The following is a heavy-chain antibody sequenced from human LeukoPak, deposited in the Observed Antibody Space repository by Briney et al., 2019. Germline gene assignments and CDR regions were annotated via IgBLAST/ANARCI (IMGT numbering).Heavy chain of an antibody. J-gene: IGHJ4*02. CDR1: GFTFSSYW. CDR3: ASPGSGASLDF. D-gene: IGHD3-10*01. V-gene: IGHV3-48*01. CDR2: ISSSSSTI. Sequence: PGGSLRLSCAASGFTFSSYWMHWVRQAPGKGLVWVSYISSSSSTIYYADSVKGRFTISRDNAKNSLYLQMNSLRAEDTAVYYCASPGSGASLDFWGQGTLVTVSS.